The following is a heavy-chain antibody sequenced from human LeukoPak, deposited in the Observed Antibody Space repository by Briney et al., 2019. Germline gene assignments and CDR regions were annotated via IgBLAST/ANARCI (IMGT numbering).Heavy chain of an antibody. CDR3: ATYLQSGPIDS. V-gene: IGHV3-7*01. Sequence: PGGSLRLSCAASGFTFSNYWMSWLRQAPGEGLEWVANINQHGSDKFYVDSVKGRFTISRDNAKNSLSLQMNSLRGEDTGVYYCATYLQSGPIDSWGQGTLVTVSS. CDR1: GFTFSNYW. CDR2: INQHGSDK. D-gene: IGHD2/OR15-2a*01. J-gene: IGHJ4*02.